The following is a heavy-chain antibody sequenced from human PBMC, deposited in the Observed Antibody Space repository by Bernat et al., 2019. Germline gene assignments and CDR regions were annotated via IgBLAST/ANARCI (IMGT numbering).Heavy chain of an antibody. J-gene: IGHJ4*02. CDR2: ISGSGGSR. CDR3: AKDLYDFCSGYSVALGY. Sequence: EVQLLESGGGLVQPGGSLRLSCAASGFTFSSYAMSWVRQAPGKGLEWVSAISGSGGSRYYADSVKGRFTISRDNSKNTLYLQMNSLRAEDTAVYYCAKDLYDFCSGYSVALGYWGQGTLVTVSS. V-gene: IGHV3-23*01. D-gene: IGHD3-3*01. CDR1: GFTFSSYA.